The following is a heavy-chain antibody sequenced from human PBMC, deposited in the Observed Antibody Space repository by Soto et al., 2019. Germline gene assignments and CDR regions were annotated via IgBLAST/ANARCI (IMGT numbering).Heavy chain of an antibody. Sequence: ASVKVSCKASGGTFSSYAISWVRQAPGQGLEWMGGIIPIFGTANYAQKLQGRVTITADESTSTAYMELSSLRSEDTAVYYWARDREAAAGNWFDPWGQETLVPVSS. CDR2: IIPIFGTA. V-gene: IGHV1-69*13. CDR3: ARDREAAAGNWFDP. CDR1: GGTFSSYA. D-gene: IGHD6-13*01. J-gene: IGHJ5*02.